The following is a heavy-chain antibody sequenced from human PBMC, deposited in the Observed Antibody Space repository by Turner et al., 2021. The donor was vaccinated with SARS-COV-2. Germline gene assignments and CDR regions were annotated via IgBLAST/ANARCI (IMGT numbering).Heavy chain of an antibody. J-gene: IGHJ4*02. CDR1: GITFSSYG. CDR2: ISYDGSNK. Sequence: QVQLVESGGGVVQPGRSLRLSCAASGITFSSYGMHWVRQAPGKGLEWVAVISYDGSNKYYADSVKGRFTISRDNSKNTLYLQMNSLRAEDSAVYYCAKDFPFAVVIESDYWGQGTLVTVSS. CDR3: AKDFPFAVVIESDY. V-gene: IGHV3-30*18. D-gene: IGHD3-3*01.